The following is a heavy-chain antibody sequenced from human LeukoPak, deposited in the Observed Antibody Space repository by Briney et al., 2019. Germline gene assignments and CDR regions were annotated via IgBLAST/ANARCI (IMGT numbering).Heavy chain of an antibody. CDR2: ISPSGDST. CDR1: GFTFSSHS. J-gene: IGHJ4*02. V-gene: IGHV3-23*01. CDR3: ARRLTGGVTDFFDF. Sequence: GGSVRLSCAASGFTFSSHSMSWVRLPPGEGLEGVAAISPSGDSTTYRDSVKGQFTISRDSSRNRLYLQMNTLTVEDTAIYYSARRLTGGVTDFFDFWGQGALVTASS. D-gene: IGHD2-8*02.